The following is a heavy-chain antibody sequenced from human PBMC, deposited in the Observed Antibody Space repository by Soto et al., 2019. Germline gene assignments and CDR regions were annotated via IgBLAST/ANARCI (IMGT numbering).Heavy chain of an antibody. V-gene: IGHV3-73*02. D-gene: IGHD2-2*01. Sequence: VQLVESGGGLVQPGGSLKLSCAASGFTFSGSAMHWVRQASGKGLEWVGRIRSKANSYATAYAASVKGRFTISRDDSKNTAYLQMNSLKTEDTAVYYCTRGYCSSTSCYLLNYWGQGTLVTVSS. CDR1: GFTFSGSA. J-gene: IGHJ4*02. CDR2: IRSKANSYAT. CDR3: TRGYCSSTSCYLLNY.